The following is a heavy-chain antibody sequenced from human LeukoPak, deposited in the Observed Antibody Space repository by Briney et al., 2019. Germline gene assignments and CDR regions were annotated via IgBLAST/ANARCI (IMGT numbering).Heavy chain of an antibody. V-gene: IGHV3-9*01. J-gene: IGHJ6*02. Sequence: GGSLRLSCAASGFTFDDYAMHWVRQAPGKGLEWVSGISWNSGSIGYADSVKGRFTISRDNAKNSLYLQMNSLRAEDTALYYCAKGLSYYYYGMDVWGQGTTVTVSS. CDR3: AKGLSYYYYGMDV. CDR2: ISWNSGSI. CDR1: GFTFDDYA. D-gene: IGHD2-21*02.